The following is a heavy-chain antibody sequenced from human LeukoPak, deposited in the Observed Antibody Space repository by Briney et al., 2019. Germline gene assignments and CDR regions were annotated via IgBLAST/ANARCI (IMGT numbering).Heavy chain of an antibody. J-gene: IGHJ3*02. Sequence: SETLSLTCAVYGGSFSGYYCSWIRQPPGKGLEWSGEINHSGSTNYNPSLKSRVTISVETSNNQFSLKLSSVTAADTAVYYCARLYGSGSYDDAFDIWGQGTMVTVSS. CDR1: GGSFSGYY. CDR3: ARLYGSGSYDDAFDI. D-gene: IGHD3-10*01. CDR2: INHSGST. V-gene: IGHV4-34*01.